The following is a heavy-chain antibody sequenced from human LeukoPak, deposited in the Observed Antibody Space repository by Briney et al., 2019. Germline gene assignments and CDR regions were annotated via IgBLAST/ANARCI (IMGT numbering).Heavy chain of an antibody. J-gene: IGHJ4*02. V-gene: IGHV1-2*02. CDR3: ARDERYDSSGYPFDY. CDR1: GYTFTGYF. CDR2: INPNSGGT. D-gene: IGHD3-22*01. Sequence: GASVKVSCKASGYTFTGYFIHCVRQAPGQGLEWMGWINPNSGGTNSAQKFQGRVTMTRDTSISTAYMELSRLRSDDTAVYYCARDERYDSSGYPFDYWGQGTLVTVSS.